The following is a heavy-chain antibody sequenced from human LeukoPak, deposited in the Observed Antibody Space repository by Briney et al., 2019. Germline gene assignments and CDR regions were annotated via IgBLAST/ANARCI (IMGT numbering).Heavy chain of an antibody. V-gene: IGHV1-69*04. CDR2: IIPILGIA. D-gene: IGHD3-22*01. CDR1: GYTFTSYY. CDR3: AREIDPTYYYDSSGPIDY. J-gene: IGHJ4*02. Sequence: ASVKVSCKASGYTFTSYYMHWVRQAPGQGLEWMGRIIPILGIANYAQKFQGRVTITADKSTSTAYMELSSLRSEDTAVYYCAREIDPTYYYDSSGPIDYWGQGTLVTVSS.